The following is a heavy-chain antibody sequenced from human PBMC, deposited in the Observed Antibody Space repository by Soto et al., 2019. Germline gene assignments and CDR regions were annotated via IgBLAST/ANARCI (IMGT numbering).Heavy chain of an antibody. CDR2: IYYSGST. CDR1: GGSISSYY. CDR3: ARAVYCTNGVCYNDY. V-gene: IGHV4-59*01. J-gene: IGHJ4*02. Sequence: QVQLQESGPGLVKPSETLSLTCTVSGGSISSYYRSWIRQPPGKGLEWIGYIYYSGSTNYNPSLKSRVTISVDTSKNQFSLKLSSVTAADTAVYYCARAVYCTNGVCYNDYWGQGTLVTVSS. D-gene: IGHD2-8*01.